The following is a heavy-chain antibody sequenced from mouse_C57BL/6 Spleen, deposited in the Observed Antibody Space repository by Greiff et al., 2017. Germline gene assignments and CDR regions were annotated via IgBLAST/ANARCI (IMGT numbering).Heavy chain of an antibody. V-gene: IGHV3-6*01. CDR1: GYSITSGYY. CDR2: ISYDGSN. Sequence: EVKLMESGPGLVKPSQSLSLTCSVTGYSITSGYYWNWIRQFPGNKLEWMGYISYDGSNNYNPSLKNRISITRDTSKNQFFLKLNSVTTEDTATYYCAEAFDVWGTGTTVTVSS. CDR3: AEAFDV. J-gene: IGHJ1*03.